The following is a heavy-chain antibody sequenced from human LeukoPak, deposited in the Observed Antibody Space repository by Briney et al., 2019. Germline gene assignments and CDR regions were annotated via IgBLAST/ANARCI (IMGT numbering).Heavy chain of an antibody. CDR1: GGTFSSYA. Sequence: GASVKVSCKASGGTFSSYAISWVRQAPGQGLEWMGRIIPILGIANYAQKFQGRVTITADKSASTAYMELSSLRPEDTAVYYCATYCGGDCNFDYWGQGTLVTVSS. V-gene: IGHV1-69*04. D-gene: IGHD2-21*02. CDR3: ATYCGGDCNFDY. J-gene: IGHJ4*02. CDR2: IIPILGIA.